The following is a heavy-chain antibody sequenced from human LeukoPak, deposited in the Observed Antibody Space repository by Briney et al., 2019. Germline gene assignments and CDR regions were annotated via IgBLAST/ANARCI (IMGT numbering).Heavy chain of an antibody. J-gene: IGHJ4*02. Sequence: PSETLSLTRTVSGGSISSGGYYWSWIRQHPGKGLEWIGYIYYSGSTYYNPSLRSRVTISVDTSKNQFSLKLSSVTAADTAVYYCARGGAYTTEFYFDYWGQGTLVTVSS. CDR2: IYYSGST. D-gene: IGHD1-1*01. CDR3: ARGGAYTTEFYFDY. CDR1: GGSISSGGYY. V-gene: IGHV4-31*03.